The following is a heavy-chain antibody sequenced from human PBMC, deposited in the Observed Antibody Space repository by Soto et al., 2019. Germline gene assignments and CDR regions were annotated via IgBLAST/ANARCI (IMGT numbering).Heavy chain of an antibody. CDR3: AKEGFLEWLLSRRGMDV. D-gene: IGHD3-3*01. Sequence: GGSLRLSCAASGFTFSSYAMSWVRQAPGKGLEWVSAISGSGGSTYYTDSVKGRFTISRDNSKNTLYLQMNSLRAEDTAVYYCAKEGFLEWLLSRRGMDVWGQGTTVTVSS. CDR1: GFTFSSYA. J-gene: IGHJ6*02. V-gene: IGHV3-23*01. CDR2: ISGSGGST.